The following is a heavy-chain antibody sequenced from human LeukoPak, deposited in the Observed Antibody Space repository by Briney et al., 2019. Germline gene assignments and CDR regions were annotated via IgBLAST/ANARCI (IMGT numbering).Heavy chain of an antibody. CDR1: GFTVSSNY. CDR2: IYSGGST. J-gene: IGHJ4*02. D-gene: IGHD6-19*01. Sequence: PGGSLRLSCAASGFTVSSNYMSWVRQAPGKGLEWVSVIYSGGSTYYADSVKGRFTISRDNSKNTLCLQMNSLRAEDTAVYYCARDEDSSGWYNYWGQGTLVTVSS. V-gene: IGHV3-53*01. CDR3: ARDEDSSGWYNY.